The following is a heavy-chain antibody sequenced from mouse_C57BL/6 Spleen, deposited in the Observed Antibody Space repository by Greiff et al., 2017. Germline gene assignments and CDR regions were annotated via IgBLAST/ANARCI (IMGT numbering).Heavy chain of an antibody. Sequence: EVQLQESGPGLVKPSQSLSLTCSVTGYSITSGYYWNWIRQFPGNKLEWMGYISYDGSNNYNPSLKNRISITRDTSKNQFFLKLNSVTTEDTATYYCAFYYDYEGFAYWGQGTLVTVSA. CDR2: ISYDGSN. V-gene: IGHV3-6*01. CDR3: AFYYDYEGFAY. D-gene: IGHD2-4*01. J-gene: IGHJ3*01. CDR1: GYSITSGYY.